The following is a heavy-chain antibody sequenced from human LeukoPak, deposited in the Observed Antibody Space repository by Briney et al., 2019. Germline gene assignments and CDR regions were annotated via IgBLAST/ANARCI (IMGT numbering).Heavy chain of an antibody. CDR3: AISSASDSNYGGINFDY. CDR2: IYPGDSDT. J-gene: IGHJ4*02. CDR1: GYSFTSYW. Sequence: GESLKISCKGSGYSFTSYWIGWVRQMPGKGLEWMGIIYPGDSDTRYSPSFQGQVTISADKSISTAYLQWSSLKASDTAMYYCAISSASDSNYGGINFDYWGQGTLATVSS. D-gene: IGHD4-11*01. V-gene: IGHV5-51*01.